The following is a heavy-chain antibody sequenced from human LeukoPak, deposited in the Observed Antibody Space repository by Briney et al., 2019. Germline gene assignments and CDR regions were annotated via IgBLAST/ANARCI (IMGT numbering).Heavy chain of an antibody. V-gene: IGHV3-30-3*01. J-gene: IGHJ4*02. CDR3: AREVSVVRGVN. D-gene: IGHD3-10*01. Sequence: GGSLRHSCAASGFSFSSYAMHWVRQAPGKGLEWVAVMSSDGTNTYYAASVKGRFTISRDISKNTLYLQMNSLRAEDTAVYYCAREVSVVRGVNWGQGTLVTVSS. CDR2: MSSDGTNT. CDR1: GFSFSSYA.